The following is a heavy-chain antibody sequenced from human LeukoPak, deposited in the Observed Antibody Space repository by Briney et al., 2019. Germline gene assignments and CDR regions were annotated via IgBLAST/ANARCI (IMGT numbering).Heavy chain of an antibody. J-gene: IGHJ5*02. D-gene: IGHD3-22*01. CDR1: GYTFTGYY. V-gene: IGHV1-2*02. Sequence: ASVKVSCKASGYTFTGYYMHWVRQAPGQGLEWMGWINPNSGGTNYAQKFQGRVTMTRDTSISTAYIELSRLRSDDTAVYYCATDTYDSSGYVWFDHWGQGTLVTVSS. CDR2: INPNSGGT. CDR3: ATDTYDSSGYVWFDH.